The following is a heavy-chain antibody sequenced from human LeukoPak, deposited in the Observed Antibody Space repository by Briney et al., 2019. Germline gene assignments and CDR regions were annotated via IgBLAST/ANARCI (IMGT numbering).Heavy chain of an antibody. Sequence: SETLSLTCTVSGGSISGYYWSWIRQPPGKGLEWIGYIHYSGSTNYNPSLKSRVTISVDTSKMQFSLKLSSVTAADTAAYYCARHDYGATRDYWGQGTLVTVSS. CDR3: ARHDYGATRDY. CDR2: IHYSGST. V-gene: IGHV4-59*01. D-gene: IGHD4-17*01. J-gene: IGHJ4*02. CDR1: GGSISGYY.